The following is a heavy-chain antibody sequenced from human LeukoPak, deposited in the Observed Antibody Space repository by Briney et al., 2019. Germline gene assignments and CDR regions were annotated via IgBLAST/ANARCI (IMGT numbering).Heavy chain of an antibody. CDR2: IYHSGST. V-gene: IGHV4-34*01. J-gene: IGHJ4*02. D-gene: IGHD4-17*01. CDR1: GGSFSGYY. Sequence: SETLSLTCAVYGGSFSGYYWSWVRQPPGKGLEWIGEIYHSGSTNYNPSLKTRVTISVDKSKNQFSLKLSSVTAADTAVYYCARASHDYGDYSHFDYWGQGTLVTVSS. CDR3: ARASHDYGDYSHFDY.